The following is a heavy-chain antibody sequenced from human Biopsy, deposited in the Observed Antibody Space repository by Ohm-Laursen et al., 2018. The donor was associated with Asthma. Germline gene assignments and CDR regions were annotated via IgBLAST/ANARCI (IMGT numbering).Heavy chain of an antibody. V-gene: IGHV1-18*01. D-gene: IGHD7-27*01. Sequence: AAVKASCKASDYIFPRYYISWVRQATGQGLEWIGWISDHNGDTKYAQKFQGRVSLTTDSSMGTSYMDLRSLRSVDSAVYFCGLGKGGDQHTMVTLYSWGQGTLVTVSS. J-gene: IGHJ4*02. CDR3: GLGKGGDQHTMVTLYS. CDR1: DYIFPRYY. CDR2: ISDHNGDT.